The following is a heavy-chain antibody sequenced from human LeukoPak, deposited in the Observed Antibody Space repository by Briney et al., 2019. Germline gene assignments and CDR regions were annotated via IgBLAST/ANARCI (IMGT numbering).Heavy chain of an antibody. D-gene: IGHD6-13*01. CDR1: GFTFSSYE. J-gene: IGHJ5*02. V-gene: IGHV3-48*03. CDR2: MSSRGSII. CDR3: ARGAAGGMYNWFDP. Sequence: PGGSLRLSCAASGFTFSSYEMNWVRQAPGKGLEWVSYMSSRGSIIFYADSAKGRFTISRDNAKNSLYLQMDSLRVEDTAVYYCARGAAGGMYNWFDPWGQGTLVTVSS.